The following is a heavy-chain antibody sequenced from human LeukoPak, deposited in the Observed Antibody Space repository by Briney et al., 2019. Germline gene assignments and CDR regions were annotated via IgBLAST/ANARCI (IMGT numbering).Heavy chain of an antibody. CDR1: GGSISSRSYY. CDR2: IYYSGST. J-gene: IGHJ4*02. Sequence: SETLSLTCTVSGGSISSRSYYWGWIRQPPGKGLEWIGNIYYSGSTYYNPSLKSRVTISVDTSKNQFSLKLSSVTAADTAVYYCARLPWELQPGSYFDYWGQGTLVTVSS. CDR3: ARLPWELQPGSYFDY. D-gene: IGHD1-26*01. V-gene: IGHV4-39*01.